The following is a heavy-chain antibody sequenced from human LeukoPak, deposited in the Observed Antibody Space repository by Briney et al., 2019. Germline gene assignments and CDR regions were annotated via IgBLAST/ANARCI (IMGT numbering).Heavy chain of an antibody. Sequence: GGSLRLSCAAFGFTFSSHGMHWVRQTPGKGLEGVAFIRHDGSYQQYVDSVKGRFTVSTDNSKDMVYLQMNSLRTEDTAVYYCAKNRDSSDYPRDFDFWGQGTLVTVSS. V-gene: IGHV3-30*02. D-gene: IGHD3-22*01. CDR3: AKNRDSSDYPRDFDF. CDR1: GFTFSSHG. CDR2: IRHDGSYQ. J-gene: IGHJ4*02.